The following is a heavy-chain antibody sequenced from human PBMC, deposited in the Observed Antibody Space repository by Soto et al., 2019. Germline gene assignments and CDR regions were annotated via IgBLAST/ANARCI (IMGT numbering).Heavy chain of an antibody. Sequence: SETLSLTCAVSGGSISSGTYSLSWIRQPPGKGLEWIGYIFHTGSTFYNSSLKSRVTISVDRSKNRFSLKLSSVTAADTAVYYCARGHYGGKVDAFDIWGQGTMVTVS. J-gene: IGHJ3*02. D-gene: IGHD4-17*01. CDR1: GGSISSGTYS. CDR2: IFHTGST. V-gene: IGHV4-30-2*01. CDR3: ARGHYGGKVDAFDI.